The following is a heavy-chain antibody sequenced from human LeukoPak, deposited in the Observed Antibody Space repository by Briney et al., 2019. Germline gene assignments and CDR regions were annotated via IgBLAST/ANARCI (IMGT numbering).Heavy chain of an antibody. CDR3: TKDRQGPNQYHMDV. J-gene: IGHJ6*03. Sequence: PGGSLRLSCAASGFTFSSLWMSWVRQAPGRGPEWVANINQDGGTTYYVASVKGRFTISRDNAKNSLSLQMSSLRAEDTAVYYCTKDRQGPNQYHMDVWGKGTTVTASS. V-gene: IGHV3-7*01. CDR1: GFTFSSLW. CDR2: INQDGGTT.